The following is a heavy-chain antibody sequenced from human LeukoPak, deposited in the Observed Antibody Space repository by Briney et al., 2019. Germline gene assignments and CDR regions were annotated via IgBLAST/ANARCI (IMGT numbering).Heavy chain of an antibody. J-gene: IGHJ5*02. CDR2: IYHNGIT. CDR3: ASWGIAAAANWFDP. V-gene: IGHV4-38-2*02. CDR1: GYSVSSGLF. Sequence: SETLSLICTVSGYSVSSGLFWGWIRQPPGKELEWVATIYHNGITHYNPPLKSRVTISVDTSKNQFSLKLSSVTAADTAVYYCASWGIAAAANWFDPWGQGTLVTVSS. D-gene: IGHD6-13*01.